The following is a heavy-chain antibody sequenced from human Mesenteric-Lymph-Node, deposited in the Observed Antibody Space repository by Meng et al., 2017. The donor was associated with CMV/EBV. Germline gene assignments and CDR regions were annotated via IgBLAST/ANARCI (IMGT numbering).Heavy chain of an antibody. CDR1: GFTFSSYW. Sequence: GGSLRLSCAASGFTFSSYWMSWVRQAPGKGLEWVANIKQDGSEKYYVDSVKGRFTISRDNAKNSLYLQMNSLRAEDTAVYYCARDHYGSGSYRFDYWGQGTLVTVSS. CDR3: ARDHYGSGSYRFDY. D-gene: IGHD3-10*01. V-gene: IGHV3-7*01. CDR2: IKQDGSEK. J-gene: IGHJ4*02.